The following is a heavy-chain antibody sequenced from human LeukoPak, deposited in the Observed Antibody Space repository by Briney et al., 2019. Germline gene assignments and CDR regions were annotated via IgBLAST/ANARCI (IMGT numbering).Heavy chain of an antibody. V-gene: IGHV1-46*01. Sequence: GASVKVSCKASGYTFTSYYMHWVRQAPGQGLEWMGIINPSGGSTSYAQKFQGRVTMTRDTSTSTVYMELSSLRSEDTAVYYCARSSEYCTNGVCYYYYYGTDVWGQGTTVTVSS. D-gene: IGHD2-8*01. CDR2: INPSGGST. CDR3: ARSSEYCTNGVCYYYYYGTDV. J-gene: IGHJ6*02. CDR1: GYTFTSYY.